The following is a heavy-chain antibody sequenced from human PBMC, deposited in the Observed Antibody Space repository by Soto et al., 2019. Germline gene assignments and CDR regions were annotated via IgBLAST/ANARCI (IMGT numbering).Heavy chain of an antibody. Sequence: SETLSLTCTVSGGSISSSSYYWGWIRQPPGKGLEWIGSIYYSGSTYYNPSLKSRVTISVDTSKNQFSLKLSSVTAADTAVYCCASRYIVLVPAASSGVYYGMDVWGQGTTVT. D-gene: IGHD2-2*01. CDR2: IYYSGST. V-gene: IGHV4-39*01. CDR1: GGSISSSSYY. CDR3: ASRYIVLVPAASSGVYYGMDV. J-gene: IGHJ6*02.